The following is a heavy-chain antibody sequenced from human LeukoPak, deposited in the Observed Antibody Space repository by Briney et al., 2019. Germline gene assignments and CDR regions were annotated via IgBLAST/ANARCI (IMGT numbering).Heavy chain of an antibody. CDR3: ARGSKPILRYFDWGSYWFDP. V-gene: IGHV4-59*01. D-gene: IGHD3-9*01. CDR2: IYYSGST. CDR1: GGSISSYY. J-gene: IGHJ5*02. Sequence: SETLSLTCTVSGGSISSYYWSWIRQPPGKGLEWIGYIYYSGSTNYNPSLKSRVTISVDTSKNQFSLKLSSVTAADTAVYYCARGSKPILRYFDWGSYWFDPWGQGTLVTVSS.